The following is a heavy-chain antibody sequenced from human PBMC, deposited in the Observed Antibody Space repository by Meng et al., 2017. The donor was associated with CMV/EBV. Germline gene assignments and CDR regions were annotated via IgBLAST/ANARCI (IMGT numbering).Heavy chain of an antibody. CDR1: CGSISSSY. CDR3: ARVLRWNGVIDY. V-gene: IGHV4-4*07. J-gene: IGHJ4*02. D-gene: IGHD4-23*01. CDR2: IYTSGST. Sequence: QVQVQETGPELMKPSATLSRTCTVSCGSISSSYWSWLRQPAGKGLEWIGRIYTSGSTNSNPSLKSRVTMSVVTSKNQFSLKLSTVTAADTAAYYCARVLRWNGVIDYWGQGTLVTVSS.